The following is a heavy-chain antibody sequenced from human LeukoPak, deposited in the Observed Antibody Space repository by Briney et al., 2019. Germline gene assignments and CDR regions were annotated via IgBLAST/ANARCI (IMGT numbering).Heavy chain of an antibody. J-gene: IGHJ4*02. V-gene: IGHV1-24*01. D-gene: IGHD2/OR15-2a*01. CDR3: ATDFYRGRQFDY. Sequence: GASVKVSCKVSGYTLTELSMNWVRQAPGKGLEWMGGFDPEDVETIYAQKFQGRVTMTEDTSTATAYMDLSSLRPDDTAVYYCATDFYRGRQFDYWGQGTLVTVSS. CDR2: FDPEDVET. CDR1: GYTLTELS.